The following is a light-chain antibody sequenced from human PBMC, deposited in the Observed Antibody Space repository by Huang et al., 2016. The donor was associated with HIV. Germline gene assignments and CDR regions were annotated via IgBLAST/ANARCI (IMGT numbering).Light chain of an antibody. CDR1: QTLLDSDDGNTY. J-gene: IGKJ2*01. Sequence: DIVMTQTPLSLPVTPGEPASISCRSSQTLLDSDDGNTYLDWYLQKPGQSQQLLIQTVFYRASGGPDRFSASGSGTDFTLKISRVEAEDVGVYYCMQRIEFPYTFGQGTKLEIK. V-gene: IGKV2-40*01. CDR2: TVF. CDR3: MQRIEFPYT.